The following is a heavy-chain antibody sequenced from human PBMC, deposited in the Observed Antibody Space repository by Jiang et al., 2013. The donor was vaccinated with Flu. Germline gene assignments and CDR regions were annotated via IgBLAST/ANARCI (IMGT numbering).Heavy chain of an antibody. J-gene: IGHJ4*02. Sequence: SCAASGFTFSSYGMHWVRQAPGKGLEWVAVIWYDGSNKYYADSVKGRFTISRDNSKNTLYLQMNSLRAEDTAVYYCAREGYCSSTSCCFDYWGQGTLVTVSS. CDR1: GFTFSSYG. CDR3: AREGYCSSTSCCFDY. D-gene: IGHD2-2*01. V-gene: IGHV3-33*01. CDR2: IWYDGSNK.